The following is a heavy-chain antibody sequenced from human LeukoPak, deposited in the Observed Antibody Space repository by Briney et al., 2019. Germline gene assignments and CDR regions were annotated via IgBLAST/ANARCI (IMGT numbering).Heavy chain of an antibody. D-gene: IGHD2-2*01. CDR2: IYTSGST. Sequence: PSETLSLTCTVSGGSISSYYWSWIRQPAGKGLEWIGRIYTSGSTNYNPSLKSRVTISVDKPKNQFSLKLSSVTAADTAVYYCARGLVVPAALGYYYYMDVWGKGTTVTVSS. V-gene: IGHV4-4*07. CDR3: ARGLVVPAALGYYYYMDV. CDR1: GGSISSYY. J-gene: IGHJ6*03.